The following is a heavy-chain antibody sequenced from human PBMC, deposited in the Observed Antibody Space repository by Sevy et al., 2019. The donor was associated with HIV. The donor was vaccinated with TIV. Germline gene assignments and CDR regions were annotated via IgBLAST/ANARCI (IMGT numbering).Heavy chain of an antibody. V-gene: IGHV3-48*01. CDR2: ISGSSNTK. CDR1: GFTFSSYS. Sequence: GGSLRLSCAASGFTFSSYSMNWVRQAPGKGLEWVSYISGSSNTKYYADSVKGRFTSSRDKAKNSRYLQMNSLRAEDTAVYYCARDPEQLVGNYFDYWGQGTPVTVSS. J-gene: IGHJ4*02. CDR3: ARDPEQLVGNYFDY. D-gene: IGHD6-13*01.